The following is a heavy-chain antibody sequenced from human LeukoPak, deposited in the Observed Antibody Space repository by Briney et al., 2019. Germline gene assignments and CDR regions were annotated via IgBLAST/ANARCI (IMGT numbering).Heavy chain of an antibody. CDR1: GFTFSSYA. V-gene: IGHV3-30-3*01. CDR3: ARIGTGCSSTSCYPSPFQH. Sequence: GRSLRLSCAASGFTFSSYAMHWVRQAPGKGLEWVAVISYDGSNKYYADSVKGRFTISRDNSKNTLYLQMNSLRAEDTAVYYCARIGTGCSSTSCYPSPFQHWGQGTLVTVSS. D-gene: IGHD2-2*01. J-gene: IGHJ1*01. CDR2: ISYDGSNK.